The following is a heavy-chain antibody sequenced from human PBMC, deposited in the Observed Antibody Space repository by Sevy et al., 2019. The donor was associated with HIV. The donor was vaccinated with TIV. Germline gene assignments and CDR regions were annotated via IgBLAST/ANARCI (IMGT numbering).Heavy chain of an antibody. CDR1: GFTFRNFW. CDR3: ARGGIVVVVTAIGMDV. Sequence: GGSLRLSCAASGFTFRNFWMTWVRQAPGKGLEWVANIKQDGSEKYYVDSVKGRFTISRDNAKNSLYLQMNSLRAEDTAVYYCARGGIVVVVTAIGMDVWGQGTTVTVSS. J-gene: IGHJ6*02. V-gene: IGHV3-7*01. D-gene: IGHD2-15*01. CDR2: IKQDGSEK.